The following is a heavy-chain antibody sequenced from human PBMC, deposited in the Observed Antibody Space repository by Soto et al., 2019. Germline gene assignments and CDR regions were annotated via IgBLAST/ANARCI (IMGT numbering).Heavy chain of an antibody. CDR3: ARVKQGIESLSSPPENAFDI. CDR2: ITDNGRNT. D-gene: IGHD6-13*01. V-gene: IGHV3-23*01. J-gene: IGHJ3*02. CDR1: GFTFNRDG. Sequence: GGSLRLSCAASGFTFNRDGMSWVRQAPGKGLEWVSLITDNGRNTYYADSVKGRFTISRDNTKNTLFLQMNSLRAEDTAVYYCARVKQGIESLSSPPENAFDIWGQGTMVTLSS.